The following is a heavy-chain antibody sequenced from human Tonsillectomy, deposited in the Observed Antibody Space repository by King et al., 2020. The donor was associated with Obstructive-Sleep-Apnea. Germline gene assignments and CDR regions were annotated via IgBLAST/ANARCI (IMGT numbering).Heavy chain of an antibody. V-gene: IGHV4-39*07. D-gene: IGHD3-9*01. J-gene: IGHJ4*02. Sequence: LQLQESGPGLVKPFENLSLICSVSGASIGSGSYYCAWSRQSPGKGLGWIGNIYYSGSTYHHPSFKSRATISIDTSKNQCSLKLNSVTAADTAVYYCATRYPLRYPDFDYWGQGTLVTVSS. CDR1: GASIGSGSYY. CDR2: IYYSGST. CDR3: ATRYPLRYPDFDY.